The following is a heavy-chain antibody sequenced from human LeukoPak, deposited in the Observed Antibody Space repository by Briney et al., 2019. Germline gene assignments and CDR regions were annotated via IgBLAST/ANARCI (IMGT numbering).Heavy chain of an antibody. CDR2: ISYDGSNK. CDR1: GFTFSSYG. J-gene: IGHJ4*02. Sequence: GGSLRLSCAASGFTFSSYGMHWVRQAPGKGLEWVAVISYDGSNKYYADSVKGRFTISRDNSKNTLYLQINSLRAEDTAVYYCAKDSGGYGDSLHFGYWGQGTLVTVSS. V-gene: IGHV3-30*18. D-gene: IGHD4-17*01. CDR3: AKDSGGYGDSLHFGY.